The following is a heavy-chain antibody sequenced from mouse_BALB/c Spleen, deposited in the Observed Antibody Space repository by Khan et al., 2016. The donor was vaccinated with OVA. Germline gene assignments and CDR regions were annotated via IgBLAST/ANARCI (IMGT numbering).Heavy chain of an antibody. V-gene: IGHV1S137*01. CDR1: DYTFTAYS. CDR3: ARADGCSLFAY. D-gene: IGHD2-3*01. Sequence: QVQLQQPGPELVRPGVSVKISCKGSDYTFTAYSMHWLQQRLPKSLEWIGAFSTYYGNTNYNQKFKGKAIMTVDKSYSQAYMELPSLTSEYSAISYCARADGCSLFAYWGQGTLVTVSA. J-gene: IGHJ3*01. CDR2: FSTYYGNT.